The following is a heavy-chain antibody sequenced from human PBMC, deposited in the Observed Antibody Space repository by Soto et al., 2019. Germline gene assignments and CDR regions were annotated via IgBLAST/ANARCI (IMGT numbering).Heavy chain of an antibody. CDR3: ARGKNYYGSGSYYTDY. V-gene: IGHV4-59*01. Sequence: SETLSLTCTVSGGSISSYYWSWIRQPPGKGLEWIGYIYYSGSTNYNPSLKSRVTISVDTSKNQFSLKLSSVTAADTAMYYCARGKNYYGSGSYYTDYWGQGTLVTVSS. CDR1: GGSISSYY. D-gene: IGHD3-10*01. CDR2: IYYSGST. J-gene: IGHJ4*02.